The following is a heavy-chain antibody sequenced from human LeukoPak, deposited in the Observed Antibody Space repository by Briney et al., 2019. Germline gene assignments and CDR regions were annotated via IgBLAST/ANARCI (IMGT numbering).Heavy chain of an antibody. CDR1: EFTFSSYD. CDR3: AKNNSGRSSLDF. Sequence: GGSLRLSCAASEFTFSSYDMHWNRQATGTGLAWVSFIRDDGSNKYYADCVKGRFTISRDNSKNTLHLQMNSLRVEDTAVYYCAKNNSGRSSLDFWGQGSLVTVSS. CDR2: IRDDGSNK. V-gene: IGHV3-30*02. J-gene: IGHJ4*02. D-gene: IGHD6-19*01.